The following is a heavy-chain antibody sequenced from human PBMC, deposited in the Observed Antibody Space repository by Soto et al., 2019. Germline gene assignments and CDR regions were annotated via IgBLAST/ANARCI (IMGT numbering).Heavy chain of an antibody. J-gene: IGHJ4*02. CDR3: ATDKHGLGPGGFDY. Sequence: QVQLVESGGGVVQPGRSLRLSCAASGFTFSSYGMHWVRQAPGKGLEWVAVIWYDGSNKYYADSVKGRFTISRDNSKNTLYLQMNSLRAEDTAMYYCATDKHGLGPGGFDYWGQGTLVTVSS. V-gene: IGHV3-33*01. CDR2: IWYDGSNK. D-gene: IGHD3-10*01. CDR1: GFTFSSYG.